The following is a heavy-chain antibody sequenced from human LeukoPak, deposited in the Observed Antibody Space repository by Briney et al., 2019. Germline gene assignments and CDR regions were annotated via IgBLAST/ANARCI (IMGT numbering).Heavy chain of an antibody. CDR2: IWYDGSNK. CDR3: ARVGARQILEY. D-gene: IGHD4-17*01. CDR1: GLTFSSYG. J-gene: IGHJ4*02. Sequence: GRSVRLSCAASGLTFSSYGMHWVRQAPGKGLEWVGVIWYDGSNKYYADSVKGRFTISRDNSKNTLYLQMNSLRAEDTAVYYCARVGARQILEYWGQGTLVTVSS. V-gene: IGHV3-33*01.